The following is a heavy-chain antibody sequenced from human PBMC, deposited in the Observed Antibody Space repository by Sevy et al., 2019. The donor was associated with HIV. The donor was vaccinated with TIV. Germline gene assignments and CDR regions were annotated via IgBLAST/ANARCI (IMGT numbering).Heavy chain of an antibody. J-gene: IGHJ4*02. V-gene: IGHV1-24*01. CDR2: FDPEDGET. CDR1: GYTLTGLS. Sequence: ASVKVSCKVSGYTLTGLSMHWVRQAPGKGLEWMGRFDPEDGETIYAQNFQGRVTLTEDTSRDTAYMELSSLRYEATAVYYCATAREYYQDSSGYLDFWGQGTLVTVSS. CDR3: ATAREYYQDSSGYLDF. D-gene: IGHD3-22*01.